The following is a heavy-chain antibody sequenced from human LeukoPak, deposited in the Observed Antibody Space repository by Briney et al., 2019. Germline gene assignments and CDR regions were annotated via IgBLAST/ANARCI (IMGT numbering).Heavy chain of an antibody. J-gene: IGHJ5*01. Sequence: GGSRRLSGAAPGFSFSSNWMNWVRQAPGKGLDWVANIKRDGREQDNVDSVKGRLTISRANAKTSPYRRMTTLRAEATAGYYFARDKRGANWFDSWGQGTLVTVSS. CDR1: GFSFSSNW. CDR3: ARDKRGANWFDS. CDR2: IKRDGREQ. D-gene: IGHD1-26*01. V-gene: IGHV3-7*01.